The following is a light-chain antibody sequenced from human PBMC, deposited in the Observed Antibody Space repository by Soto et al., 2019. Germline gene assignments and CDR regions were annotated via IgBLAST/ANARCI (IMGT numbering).Light chain of an antibody. Sequence: AIQMTQSPSSLSASVGDRVTITCRASQGIRNDLGWYQQKPGKAPKLLIYAASSLQSGVPSRFSGSGSGTDFTLTIRSMPTPDFANYYCLQDYNYPRTFGGGTKVDIK. CDR1: QGIRND. V-gene: IGKV1-6*01. CDR2: AAS. J-gene: IGKJ4*01. CDR3: LQDYNYPRT.